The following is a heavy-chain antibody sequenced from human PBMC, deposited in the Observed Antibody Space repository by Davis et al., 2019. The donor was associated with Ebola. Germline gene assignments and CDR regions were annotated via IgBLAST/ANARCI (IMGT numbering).Heavy chain of an antibody. Sequence: ASVKVSCKASGYTFTGYYMHWVRQAPGQGLEWMGWINPNSGGTNYAQKFQGRVTMTRDTSISTAYMELSRLRSDDTAVYYCARDLRSAAYYYDSSGPAGMDVWGQGTTVTVSS. CDR2: INPNSGGT. J-gene: IGHJ6*02. CDR1: GYTFTGYY. V-gene: IGHV1-2*02. D-gene: IGHD3-22*01. CDR3: ARDLRSAAYYYDSSGPAGMDV.